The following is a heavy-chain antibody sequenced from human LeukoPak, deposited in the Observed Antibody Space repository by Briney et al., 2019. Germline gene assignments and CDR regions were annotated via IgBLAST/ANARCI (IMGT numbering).Heavy chain of an antibody. J-gene: IGHJ4*02. CDR2: ISGSGGST. V-gene: IGHV3-23*01. CDR3: AKGAKYSSGWYFDY. Sequence: GGSLRLSCAASGFSFSDYNMNWVRQAPGKGLEWVSAISGSGGSTYYADSVKGRFTISRDNSKNTLYLQMNSLRAEDTAVYYCAKGAKYSSGWYFDYWGQGTLVTVSS. CDR1: GFSFSDYN. D-gene: IGHD6-19*01.